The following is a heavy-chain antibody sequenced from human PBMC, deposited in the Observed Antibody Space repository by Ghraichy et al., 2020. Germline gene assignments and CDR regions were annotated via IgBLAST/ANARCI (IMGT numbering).Heavy chain of an antibody. CDR2: VHYGGST. V-gene: IGHV4-59*01. CDR3: ARGHFDSRGYSNALDI. CDR1: GGSISSDY. J-gene: IGHJ3*02. D-gene: IGHD3-22*01. Sequence: SETPSLTCTVSGGSISSDYWSWLRQPPGKGLEWIGYVHYGGSTNVSPTLKSRVTMSVDTSNNQLSLMLRSVTVADTALYYCARGHFDSRGYSNALDIWGRGTMVTVSS.